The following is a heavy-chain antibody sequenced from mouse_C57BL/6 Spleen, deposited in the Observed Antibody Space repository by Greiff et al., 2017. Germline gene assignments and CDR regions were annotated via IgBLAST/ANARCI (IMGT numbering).Heavy chain of an antibody. D-gene: IGHD2-4*01. CDR3: ARADYDEVYYAMDY. V-gene: IGHV1-19*01. J-gene: IGHJ4*01. CDR1: GYTFTDYY. Sequence: VQLQQSGPVLVKPGASVKMSCKASGYTFTDYYMNWVKQSHGKSLEWIGVINPYNGGTSYNQKFKGKATLTVDKSSSTAYMELNSLTSEASAVYYCARADYDEVYYAMDYWGQGTSGTVSS. CDR2: INPYNGGT.